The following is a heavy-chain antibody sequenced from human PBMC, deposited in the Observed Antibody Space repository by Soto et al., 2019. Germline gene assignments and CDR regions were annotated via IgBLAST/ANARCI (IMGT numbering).Heavy chain of an antibody. V-gene: IGHV3-66*01. Sequence: PGGSLRLSCAASGFTVGSKYMTWVRQAPGKGLEWVSLIQSGGTTYYADSVKGRFTISRDTSENTLHLQMDSLRVEDTAVYYCARDDVLCDGGRCYGIPLDVWAKGTTVTVSS. CDR3: ARDDVLCDGGRCYGIPLDV. CDR2: IQSGGTT. J-gene: IGHJ6*04. D-gene: IGHD2-15*01. CDR1: GFTVGSKY.